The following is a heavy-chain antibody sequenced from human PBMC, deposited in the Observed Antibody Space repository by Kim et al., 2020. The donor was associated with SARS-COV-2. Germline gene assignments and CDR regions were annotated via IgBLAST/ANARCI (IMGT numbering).Heavy chain of an antibody. CDR1: GGSISSYY. CDR3: ARRSKELTGYPDDAFDI. CDR2: IYYSGST. V-gene: IGHV4-59*08. Sequence: SETLSLTCTVSGGSISSYYWSWIRQPPGKGLEWIGYIYYSGSTNYNPSLKSRVTISVDTSKNQFSLKLSSVTAADTAVYYCARRSKELTGYPDDAFDIWGQGTMVTVSS. J-gene: IGHJ3*02. D-gene: IGHD3-9*01.